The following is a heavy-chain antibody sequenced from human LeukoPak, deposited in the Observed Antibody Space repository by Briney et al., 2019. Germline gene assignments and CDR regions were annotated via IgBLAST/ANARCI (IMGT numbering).Heavy chain of an antibody. CDR2: INHSGST. J-gene: IGHJ5*02. D-gene: IGHD3-16*02. V-gene: IGHV4-34*01. CDR1: GGSFSGYY. CDR3: ARGPHYDYVWGSYRYNWFDP. Sequence: PSETLSLTCAVYGGSFSGYYWSWIRQPPGKGLEWIGEINHSGSTNYNPSLKSRVTTSVDTSKNQFSLKLSSVTAADTAVYYCARGPHYDYVWGSYRYNWFDPWGQGTLVTVSS.